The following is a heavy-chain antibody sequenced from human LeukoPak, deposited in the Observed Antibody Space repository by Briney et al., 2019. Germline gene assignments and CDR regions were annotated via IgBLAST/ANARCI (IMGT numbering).Heavy chain of an antibody. J-gene: IGHJ3*02. D-gene: IGHD2-15*01. CDR3: ARSVYCSGGSCRDAFDI. CDR1: GYTFTSYD. CDR2: MNPNSGNT. V-gene: IGHV1-8*01. Sequence: ASVKVSCKASGYTFTSYDINWVRQATGQGLEWMGWMNPNSGNTGYAQKFQGRVTMTTDTSTSTAYMELRSLRSDDTAVYYCARSVYCSGGSCRDAFDIWGQGTMVTVSS.